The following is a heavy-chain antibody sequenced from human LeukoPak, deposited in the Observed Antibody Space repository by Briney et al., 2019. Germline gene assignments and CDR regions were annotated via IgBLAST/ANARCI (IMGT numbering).Heavy chain of an antibody. Sequence: SETLSLTCSASGGAIISYYWSWIRQPAGKGPEWIGRIYPTGNTDYNPSLKTRATMSTDLSKKQFSLRLRSVTAADTAVYYCARLKFYDSTGYSPGYYMDVWGKGTAVTVSS. V-gene: IGHV4-4*07. CDR2: IYPTGNT. J-gene: IGHJ6*03. CDR1: GGAIISYY. CDR3: ARLKFYDSTGYSPGYYMDV. D-gene: IGHD3-22*01.